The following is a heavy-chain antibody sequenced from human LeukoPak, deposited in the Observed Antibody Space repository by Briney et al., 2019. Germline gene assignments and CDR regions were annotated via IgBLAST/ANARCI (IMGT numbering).Heavy chain of an antibody. CDR2: FAPDDAET. D-gene: IGHD6-13*01. V-gene: IGHV1-24*01. CDR1: GYTLTELS. J-gene: IGHJ4*02. CDR3: ATARSTWYALDY. Sequence: GASVKVSCKVSGYTLTELSIHWVRQAPGKGLEWMGGFAPDDAETIYAQKFQGRVTVTEDTSTDTAYMALSSLRSEDTAVYYCATARSTWYALDYWGQGTLVTVSS.